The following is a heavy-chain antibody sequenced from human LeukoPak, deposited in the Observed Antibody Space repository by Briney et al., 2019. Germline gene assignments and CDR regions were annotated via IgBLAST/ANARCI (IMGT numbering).Heavy chain of an antibody. CDR1: GFTFSTFA. CDR2: MSGGGAGI. D-gene: IGHD3-3*01. V-gene: IGHV3-23*01. Sequence: GGSLRLSCVASGFTFSTFAMSWVRQAPGEGLEWVSAMSGGGAGIYYADSVKGRFIISRDNSNNTLYLQMNSLRVEDTAVYYCSKRFPAEDLSLDYWGQGTLVTVSS. J-gene: IGHJ4*02. CDR3: SKRFPAEDLSLDY.